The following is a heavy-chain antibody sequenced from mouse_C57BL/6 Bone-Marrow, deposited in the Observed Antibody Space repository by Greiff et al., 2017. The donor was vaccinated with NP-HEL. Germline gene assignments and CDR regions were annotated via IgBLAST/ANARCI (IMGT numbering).Heavy chain of an antibody. V-gene: IGHV1-54*01. Sequence: QVQLQQSGAELVRPGTSVKVSCKASGYAFTNYLIEWVKQRPGQGLEWIGVINPGSGGTNYNEKFKGKVTLTADKSSSTAYMQLSSLTSEDSAVYFCAREGLRRGAWFAYWGQGTLVTVSA. CDR2: INPGSGGT. CDR3: AREGLRRGAWFAY. CDR1: GYAFTNYL. J-gene: IGHJ3*01. D-gene: IGHD2-4*01.